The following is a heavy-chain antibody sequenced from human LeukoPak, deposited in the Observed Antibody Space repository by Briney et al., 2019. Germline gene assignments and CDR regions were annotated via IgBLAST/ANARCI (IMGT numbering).Heavy chain of an antibody. CDR2: ISYNGST. V-gene: IGHV4-39*01. D-gene: IGHD2/OR15-2a*01. CDR1: GGSISSSGYY. CDR3: ASPFLIN. Sequence: TSETLSLTCTVSGGSISSSGYYWGWIRQPPGKGLEWIGSISYNGSTYYNPSLKSRLTISVDTSSNQFSLKLSSVTAADTAVYYCASPFLINWGQGTLVTVSS. J-gene: IGHJ4*02.